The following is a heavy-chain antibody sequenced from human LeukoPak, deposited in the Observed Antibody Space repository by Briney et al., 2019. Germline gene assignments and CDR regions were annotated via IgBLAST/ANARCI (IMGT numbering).Heavy chain of an antibody. CDR3: AKVGAVAAVEN. CDR2: IYTGETT. D-gene: IGHD6-19*01. J-gene: IGHJ4*02. V-gene: IGHV3-66*01. CDR1: GFTVSSKY. Sequence: PGGSLRLSCAASGFTVSSKYMSWVRQAPGKGLEWVSVIYTGETTYYADSVKGRFTISRDNSKNTLYLQMDGLRVEDTAVCYCAKVGAVAAVENWGQGTLVTVSS.